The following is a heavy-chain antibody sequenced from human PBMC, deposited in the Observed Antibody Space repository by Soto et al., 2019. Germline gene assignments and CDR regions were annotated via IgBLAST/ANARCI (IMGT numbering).Heavy chain of an antibody. V-gene: IGHV4-39*01. CDR3: ARQLALMIVVANDAFDI. CDR2: IYYSGST. CDR1: GGSISSSSYY. D-gene: IGHD3-22*01. J-gene: IGHJ3*02. Sequence: QLQLQESGPGLVKPSETLSLTCTVSGGSISSSSYYWGWIRQPPGKGLEWIGSIYYSGSTYYNPSLTRRVTISVATSKHQFSLKLSSVTAADTAVYYCARQLALMIVVANDAFDIWGQGTMVTVSS.